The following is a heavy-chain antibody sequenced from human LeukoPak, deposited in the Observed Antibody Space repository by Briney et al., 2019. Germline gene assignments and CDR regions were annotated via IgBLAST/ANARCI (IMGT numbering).Heavy chain of an antibody. V-gene: IGHV3-30*02. D-gene: IGHD6-19*01. CDR1: GFTFSSYA. CDR3: ARDRRSSGWYPHYYYYYGMDV. CDR2: IWYDGSDK. J-gene: IGHJ6*02. Sequence: GGSLRLSCAASGFTFSSYAMHWVRQAPGKGPEWVAIIWYDGSDKSYTDSVKGRFTISRDNSKNTLYLQMNSLRAEDTAVYYCARDRRSSGWYPHYYYYYGMDVWGQGTTVTVSS.